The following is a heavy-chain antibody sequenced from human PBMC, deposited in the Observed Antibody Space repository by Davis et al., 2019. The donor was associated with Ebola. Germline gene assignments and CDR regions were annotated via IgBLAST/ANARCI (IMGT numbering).Heavy chain of an antibody. Sequence: GGSLRLSCAASGFTFSSYSMNWVRQAPGKGLEWVSSISSDSDYIYYADSVKGRFTISRDNSKNTLYLQMNSLRAEDTAVYYCAKDEYYYDSSGYYGTYFDYWGQGTLVTVSS. J-gene: IGHJ4*02. CDR3: AKDEYYYDSSGYYGTYFDY. CDR2: ISSDSDYI. V-gene: IGHV3-21*04. D-gene: IGHD3-22*01. CDR1: GFTFSSYS.